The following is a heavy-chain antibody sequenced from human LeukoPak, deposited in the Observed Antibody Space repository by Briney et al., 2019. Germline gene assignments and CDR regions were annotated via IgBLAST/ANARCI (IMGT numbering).Heavy chain of an antibody. D-gene: IGHD1-26*01. V-gene: IGHV4-30-4*08. Sequence: LRLSCAASGFPFSDYYMTWIRQPPGKGLEWIGYIYYSGSTYYNPSLKSRVTISVDTSKNQFSLKLSSVTAADTAVYYCAREPWEGPYYYYYYMDVWGKGTTVTVSS. CDR3: AREPWEGPYYYYYYMDV. CDR2: IYYSGST. J-gene: IGHJ6*03. CDR1: GFPFSDYY.